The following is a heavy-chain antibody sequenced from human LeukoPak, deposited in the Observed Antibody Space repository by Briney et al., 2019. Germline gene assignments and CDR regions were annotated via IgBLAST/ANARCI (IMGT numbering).Heavy chain of an antibody. D-gene: IGHD2-15*01. V-gene: IGHV5-51*01. J-gene: IGHJ4*02. CDR2: IYPRDSKT. Sequence: GESLKISCKTSGYNFPSYWLGWVRQMPGKGLQWMGLIYPRDSKTTYSTSFQGQVTISVDKSIGAAYLEWRSLQTSDTAIYYCARLGCSDTACYRLDYWGQGTLVTVSS. CDR1: GYNFPSYW. CDR3: ARLGCSDTACYRLDY.